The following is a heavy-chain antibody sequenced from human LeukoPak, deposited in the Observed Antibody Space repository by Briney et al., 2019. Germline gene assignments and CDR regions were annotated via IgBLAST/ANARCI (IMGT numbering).Heavy chain of an antibody. CDR2: ISSSSSYI. D-gene: IGHD5-18*01. Sequence: KPGGSLRLSCAASGFTFSSYSMNWVRQAPGKGLEWVSSISSSSSYIYYADSVKGRFTISRDNAKNSLYLQMNSLRAEDTAVYYCARSWLVHYWYYGMDVWGQGTTVTVSS. V-gene: IGHV3-21*01. J-gene: IGHJ6*02. CDR1: GFTFSSYS. CDR3: ARSWLVHYWYYGMDV.